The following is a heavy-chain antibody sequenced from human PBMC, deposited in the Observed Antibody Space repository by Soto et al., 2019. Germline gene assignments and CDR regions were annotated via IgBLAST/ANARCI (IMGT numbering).Heavy chain of an antibody. V-gene: IGHV1-69*13. CDR2: IIPIFGTA. CDR3: ARDVDTAMAPSDY. D-gene: IGHD5-18*01. Sequence: ASVKVSCKASGGTFSSYAISWVRQAPGQGLEWMGGIIPIFGTANYAQRFQGRVTITADESTSTAYMELSSLRSEDTAVYYCARDVDTAMAPSDYWGQGTLVTVSS. CDR1: GGTFSSYA. J-gene: IGHJ4*02.